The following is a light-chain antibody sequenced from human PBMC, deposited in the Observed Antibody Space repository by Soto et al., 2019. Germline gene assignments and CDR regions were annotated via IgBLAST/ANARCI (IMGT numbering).Light chain of an antibody. CDR1: SSDVGGYNY. CDR3: CSYTSSSTTYV. V-gene: IGLV2-14*01. J-gene: IGLJ1*01. Sequence: QSALTQPASVSGSPGQSITISCTGTSSDVGGYNYVSWYQQHPGKAPKLMIYEVSNRPSGVSNRFSGSKSGNTASLTISGLQAEDEAEYYCCSYTSSSTTYVFGAGTKLTVL. CDR2: EVS.